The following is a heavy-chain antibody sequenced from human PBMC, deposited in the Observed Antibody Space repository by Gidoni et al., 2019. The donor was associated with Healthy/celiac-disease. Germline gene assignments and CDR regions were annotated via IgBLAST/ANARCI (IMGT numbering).Heavy chain of an antibody. D-gene: IGHD5-12*01. CDR2: IYSGGST. CDR3: ARKRGRDGYNSDAFDI. V-gene: IGHV3-53*01. J-gene: IGHJ3*02. CDR1: GFTVSSNY. Sequence: VQLVESGGGFIQPGGSLRLSWAASGFTVSSNYMSWVRQAPGKGLEWVSVIYSGGSTYYADSVKGRFTISRDNSKNTLYLQMNSLRAEDTAVYYCARKRGRDGYNSDAFDIWGQGTMVTVSS.